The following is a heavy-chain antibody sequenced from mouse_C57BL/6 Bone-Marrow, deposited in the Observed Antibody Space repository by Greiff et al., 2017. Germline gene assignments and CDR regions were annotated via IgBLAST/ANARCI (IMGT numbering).Heavy chain of an antibody. CDR1: GHTFTSSW. CDR3: AREGFDGYYWFAY. D-gene: IGHD2-3*01. Sequence: VQLQQSGAELVLPGASVQLSCKASGHTFTSSWLHWVKQRPGQGLEWIGEIDPSDSYTIYTQKFKGKSTLTVDKSSRTAYMLLSSLTSEDSAVYDCAREGFDGYYWFAYWGQVALVSVAA. CDR2: IDPSDSYT. J-gene: IGHJ3*01. V-gene: IGHV1-69*01.